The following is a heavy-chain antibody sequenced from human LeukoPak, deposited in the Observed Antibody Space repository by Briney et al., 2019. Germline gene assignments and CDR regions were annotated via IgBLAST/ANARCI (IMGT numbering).Heavy chain of an antibody. J-gene: IGHJ5*02. CDR2: ISGSGGST. CDR1: GFTFGSYA. Sequence: GGSLRLSCAASGFTFGSYAMSWVRQAPGEGLEWVSTISGSGGSTYYADSVKGRFTISRDNSKNTLYLHMNSLRADDTAVYYCAKDEVGTSWGQGTLVTVSS. CDR3: AKDEVGTS. V-gene: IGHV3-23*01. D-gene: IGHD2-15*01.